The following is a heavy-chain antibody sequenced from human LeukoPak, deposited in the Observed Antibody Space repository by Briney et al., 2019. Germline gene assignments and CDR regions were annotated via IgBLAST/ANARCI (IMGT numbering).Heavy chain of an antibody. CDR3: AREDISGSRGNWFDP. D-gene: IGHD1-26*01. CDR2: IYYSGST. Sequence: PSEALSLTCTVSGGSISSSSYYWGWIRQPPGKGLEWIGSIYYSGSTYYNPSLKSRVTISVDTSKNQFCLKLSSVTAADTAVYYCAREDISGSRGNWFDPWGQGTLVTVSS. J-gene: IGHJ5*02. CDR1: GGSISSSSYY. V-gene: IGHV4-39*02.